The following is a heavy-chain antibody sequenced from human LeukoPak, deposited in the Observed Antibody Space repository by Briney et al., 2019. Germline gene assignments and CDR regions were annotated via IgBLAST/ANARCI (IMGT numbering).Heavy chain of an antibody. Sequence: GGSLRLSCAASGFTFSDYYMSWIRQAPGKGLEWVSYISSSGSTIYYADSVKGRFPISRDNAKNSLYLQMNSLRAEDTAVYYCARVRDIVVVPAAIRGGYYFDYWGQGTLVTVSS. CDR2: ISSSGSTI. CDR3: ARVRDIVVVPAAIRGGYYFDY. D-gene: IGHD2-2*02. CDR1: GFTFSDYY. J-gene: IGHJ4*02. V-gene: IGHV3-11*01.